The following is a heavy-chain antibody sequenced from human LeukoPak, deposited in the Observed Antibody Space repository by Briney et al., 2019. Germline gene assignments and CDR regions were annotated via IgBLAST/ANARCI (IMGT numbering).Heavy chain of an antibody. Sequence: ASVKVSCRASGYTFIMHGISWVRQAPGQGLEWVGWISGYNGNTDYAQKLQGRVTMTTDTSTSTAYMELRNLRSDDTAIYYCARPFYYESSGYYDYXXQGTLVTVSS. D-gene: IGHD3-22*01. CDR3: ARPFYYESSGYYDY. J-gene: IGHJ4*02. V-gene: IGHV1-18*01. CDR1: GYTFIMHG. CDR2: ISGYNGNT.